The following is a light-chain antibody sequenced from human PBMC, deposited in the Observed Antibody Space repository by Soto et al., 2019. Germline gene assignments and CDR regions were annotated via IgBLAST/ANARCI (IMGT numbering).Light chain of an antibody. CDR3: QQYDSLPIT. Sequence: DIQMTQSPSSLSASVGDRSTIASQSSQDISKYLSWYQHKAGKAPKLLIYDASESEKGVPGRFSGSGSGTDFTLTIISLQPEDFGTYYCQQYDSLPITFGQGTRLEIK. J-gene: IGKJ5*01. CDR2: DAS. V-gene: IGKV1-33*01. CDR1: QDISKY.